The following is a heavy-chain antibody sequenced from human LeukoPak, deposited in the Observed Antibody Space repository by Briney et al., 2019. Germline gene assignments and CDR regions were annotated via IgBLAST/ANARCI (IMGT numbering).Heavy chain of an antibody. V-gene: IGHV3-30*04. D-gene: IGHD3-3*01. CDR2: ISYDGSNK. Sequence: PGGSLRLSCAASGFTFSSYAMHWVRQAQGKGLEWVAVISYDGSNKYYADSVKGRFTISRDNSKNTLYLQMNSLRAEDTAIYYCARDNFFDYWGQGTLVTVSS. CDR1: GFTFSSYA. J-gene: IGHJ4*02. CDR3: ARDNFFDY.